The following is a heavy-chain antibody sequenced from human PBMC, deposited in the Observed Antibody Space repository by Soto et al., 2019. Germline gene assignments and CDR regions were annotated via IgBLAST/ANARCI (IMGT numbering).Heavy chain of an antibody. J-gene: IGHJ4*02. V-gene: IGHV1-24*01. CDR2: FDPEDGET. Sequence: ASVKVSCKVSGYTLTELSMHWVRQAPGKGLEWMGGFDPEDGETIYAQKFQGRVTMTEDTTTDTAYMELSSLRSEDTAVYYCATGYSSSWGFFDYWGQGTLVTVSS. CDR1: GYTLTELS. CDR3: ATGYSSSWGFFDY. D-gene: IGHD6-13*01.